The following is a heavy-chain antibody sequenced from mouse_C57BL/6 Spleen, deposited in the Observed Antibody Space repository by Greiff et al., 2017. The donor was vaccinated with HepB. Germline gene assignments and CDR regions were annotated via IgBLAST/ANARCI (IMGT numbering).Heavy chain of an antibody. J-gene: IGHJ4*01. CDR1: GYTFTDYY. CDR3: ARNPVHYTSYAMDY. CDR2: IYPGSGNT. D-gene: IGHD2-12*01. V-gene: IGHV1-76*01. Sequence: QVQLQQSGAELVRPGASVKLSCKASGYTFTDYYINWVKQRPGQGLEWIARIYPGSGNTYYNEKFKGKATLTAEKSSSTAYMQLSSLTSEDSAVYFCARNPVHYTSYAMDYWGQGTSVTVSS.